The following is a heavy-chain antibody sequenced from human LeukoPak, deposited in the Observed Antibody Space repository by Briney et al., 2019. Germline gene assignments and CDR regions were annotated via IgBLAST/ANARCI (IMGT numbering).Heavy chain of an antibody. Sequence: GGSLRLSCAASGFTFSYYWMTWVRQAPGKGLEWVANIKQDGSENYYVDSVKGRFTISRDNSKNTLYLQMNSLRAEDTATYFCVKDRKPDSRYNFDYWGRGTLVTVSS. D-gene: IGHD5-12*01. V-gene: IGHV3-7*03. CDR1: GFTFSYYW. CDR3: VKDRKPDSRYNFDY. CDR2: IKQDGSEN. J-gene: IGHJ4*02.